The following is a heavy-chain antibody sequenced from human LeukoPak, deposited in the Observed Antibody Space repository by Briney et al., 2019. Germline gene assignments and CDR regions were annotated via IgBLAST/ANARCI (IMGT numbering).Heavy chain of an antibody. J-gene: IGHJ3*02. CDR1: GGSISSGGYS. CDR2: IYHSGST. Sequence: NPSQTLSLTCAVSGGSISSGGYSWSWIRQPPGKGLEWIGYIYHSGSTYYNPSLKSRVTISVDRSKNQFSLKLSSVTAADTAVYYCARTFEVTRGRNAFDIWGQGTMVTVSS. V-gene: IGHV4-30-2*01. D-gene: IGHD4-17*01. CDR3: ARTFEVTRGRNAFDI.